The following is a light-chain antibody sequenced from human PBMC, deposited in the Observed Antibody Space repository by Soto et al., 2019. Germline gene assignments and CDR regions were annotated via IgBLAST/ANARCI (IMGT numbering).Light chain of an antibody. CDR1: SSDVGSYNY. J-gene: IGLJ3*02. V-gene: IGLV2-11*01. CDR3: CSFAGSYTFWV. CDR2: DVN. Sequence: QSALTQPRSVSGSPGQSVTVSCTGTSSDVGSYNYVSWYQQHPGKAPKLMIYDVNKRPSGVPDRFSGSKSGNTASLTISGLQAEDEADYYCCSFAGSYTFWVFGGGTKLTVL.